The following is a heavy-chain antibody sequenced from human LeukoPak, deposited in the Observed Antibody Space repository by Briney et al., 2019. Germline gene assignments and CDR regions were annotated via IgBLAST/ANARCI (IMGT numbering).Heavy chain of an antibody. D-gene: IGHD1-1*01. CDR1: GYTLPRHY. V-gene: IGHV1-46*01. J-gene: IGHJ4*02. CDR2: INPSGGST. CDR3: ARDKNWKPDY. Sequence: GSVKGFCKASGYTLPRHYIHLGGQAPGQRLEWMGIINPSGGSTSYAQKFQGRVTMTRDTSTSTVYMELSSLRSEDTAVYYCARDKNWKPDYWGQGTLVTVSS.